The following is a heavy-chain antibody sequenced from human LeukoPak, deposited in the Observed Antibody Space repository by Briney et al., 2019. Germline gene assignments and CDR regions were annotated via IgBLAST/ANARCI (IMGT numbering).Heavy chain of an antibody. CDR2: IYYSGST. D-gene: IGHD6-13*01. Sequence: SETLSLTCTVSGYSISSGYYWGWIRQPPGKGLEWIGSIYYSGSTYYNPSLKSRVTISVDTSKNQFSLKLSSVTAADTAVYYCASTGSSWPYYYYYMDVWGKGTTVTISS. J-gene: IGHJ6*03. V-gene: IGHV4-38-2*02. CDR1: GYSISSGYY. CDR3: ASTGSSWPYYYYYMDV.